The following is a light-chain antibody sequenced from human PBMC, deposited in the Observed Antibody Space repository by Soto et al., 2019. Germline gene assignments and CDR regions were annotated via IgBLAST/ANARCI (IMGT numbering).Light chain of an antibody. V-gene: IGKV3-15*01. J-gene: IGKJ1*01. CDR3: QQYNNWPQT. CDR2: GAS. Sequence: EIVMTQSPATLSVTTGERATLSCRASQSVSSNLAWYQQKPGQAPRLLIYGASTRATGIPARFSGSGSGTEFTLTISSLQCEDFAVYYCQQYNNWPQTFGQGTKVEIK. CDR1: QSVSSN.